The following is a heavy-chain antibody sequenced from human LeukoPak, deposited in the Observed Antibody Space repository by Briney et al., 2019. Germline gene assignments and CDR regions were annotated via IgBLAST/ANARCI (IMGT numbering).Heavy chain of an antibody. V-gene: IGHV1-2*02. D-gene: IGHD1-26*01. J-gene: IGHJ4*01. CDR1: GYPFTNFY. CDR3: ARDGVLVGSTVLNY. Sequence: GASVKVSCKPSGYPFTNFYIHWVRQAPGQGLEWMGWVNPKSGDTKHAQKFQDRISMTRDTSISTAYMEVNRLTSDDSAVYYCARDGVLVGSTVLNYWGQGTLVTVAS. CDR2: VNPKSGDT.